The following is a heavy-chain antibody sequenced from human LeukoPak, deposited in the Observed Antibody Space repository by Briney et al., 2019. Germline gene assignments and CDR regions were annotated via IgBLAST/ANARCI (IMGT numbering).Heavy chain of an antibody. V-gene: IGHV4-59*01. CDR1: GGSISSYY. CDR2: IYYSGST. D-gene: IGHD3-10*01. Sequence: SETLSLTCTVSGGSISSYYWSWIRQPPGKGLEWIGYIYYSGSTNYNPSLKSRVTISVDTSKNQFSLKLSSVTAADTAVYYCARGLVRGETGAWGQGTLVTVSS. J-gene: IGHJ5*02. CDR3: ARGLVRGETGA.